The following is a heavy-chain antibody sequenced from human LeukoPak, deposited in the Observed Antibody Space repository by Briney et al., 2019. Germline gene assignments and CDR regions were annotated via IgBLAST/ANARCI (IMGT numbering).Heavy chain of an antibody. Sequence: GGSLRLSCEASGFTFSTYGINWVRQAPGKGLEWVSAISGSGGSTYYADSVKGRFTISRDNSKNTLWLQMNSLRAEDTAVYYCAKDWGGIAVSNWFDPWGQGTLVTVSS. CDR3: AKDWGGIAVSNWFDP. CDR2: ISGSGGST. D-gene: IGHD6-19*01. V-gene: IGHV3-23*01. J-gene: IGHJ5*02. CDR1: GFTFSTYG.